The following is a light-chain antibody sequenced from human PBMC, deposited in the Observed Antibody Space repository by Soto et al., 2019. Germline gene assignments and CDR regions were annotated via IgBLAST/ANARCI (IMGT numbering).Light chain of an antibody. CDR3: QEYGSSAWT. CDR2: GAS. J-gene: IGKJ1*01. Sequence: EIVLTQSPGTLSLSPGERATLSCRASQSVSSSYLAWYQQKPGQAPRPLIYGASSRAIGIPDRFSGSGSGTDFALTISRLEPDDFAVYYCQEYGSSAWTVGQGTKVEIK. V-gene: IGKV3-20*01. CDR1: QSVSSSY.